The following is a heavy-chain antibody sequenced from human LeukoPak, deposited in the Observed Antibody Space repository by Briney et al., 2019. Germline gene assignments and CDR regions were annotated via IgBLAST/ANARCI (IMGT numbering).Heavy chain of an antibody. CDR1: GFTLGNYW. CDR3: AKDSYSKGDY. Sequence: PGGSLRLSCAASGFTLGNYWMSWVRQAPGKGLEWVANIKQDGSVENYVDSVKGRFTISRDNAKNSLYLQMNSLRAEDTGVYYCAKDSYSKGDYWGQGTLVTVSS. V-gene: IGHV3-7*01. D-gene: IGHD4-11*01. CDR2: IKQDGSVE. J-gene: IGHJ4*02.